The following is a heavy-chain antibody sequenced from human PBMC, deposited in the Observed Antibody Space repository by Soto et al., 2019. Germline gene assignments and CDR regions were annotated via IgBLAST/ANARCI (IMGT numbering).Heavy chain of an antibody. D-gene: IGHD6-13*01. CDR2: ISWNSGSI. CDR3: ARPMIPLPIAAAGPFDY. Sequence: SLRLSCAASGFTFDDYAMHWVRQAPGKGLEWVSGISWNSGSIGYADSVKGRFTISRDNAKNSLYLQMNSLRAEDTALYYCARPMIPLPIAAAGPFDYWGQGTLVTVSS. CDR1: GFTFDDYA. V-gene: IGHV3-9*01. J-gene: IGHJ4*02.